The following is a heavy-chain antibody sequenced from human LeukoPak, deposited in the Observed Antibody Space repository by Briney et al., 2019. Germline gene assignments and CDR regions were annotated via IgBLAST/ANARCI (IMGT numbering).Heavy chain of an antibody. D-gene: IGHD1-7*01. J-gene: IGHJ4*02. V-gene: IGHV3-15*01. CDR1: GFTLSNAW. Sequence: PGGSLRLPCAVSGFTLSNAWMSWVRQAPGKGLEWVGRIKSKTDGDTTDYAAPVKGRFTISRDESKDTLYLQMSSLKAEDTAVYYCTRDKLELRQFDYWGQGTLVTVSS. CDR2: IKSKTDGDTT. CDR3: TRDKLELRQFDY.